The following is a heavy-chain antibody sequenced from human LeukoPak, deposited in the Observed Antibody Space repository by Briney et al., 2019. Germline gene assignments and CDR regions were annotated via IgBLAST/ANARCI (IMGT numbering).Heavy chain of an antibody. V-gene: IGHV3-23*01. Sequence: GGSLRLSCAASGFTCSSYAMSGVRHPRARGLGVGSSLTGDGDTFYADSVKGRFTLSRDESRNTVYLQMNNLRVEDTAVYFCAKASWVSRPDAVLWGQGTRVTVS. D-gene: IGHD3-16*01. CDR1: GFTCSSYA. CDR2: LTGDGDT. CDR3: AKASWVSRPDAVL. J-gene: IGHJ4*02.